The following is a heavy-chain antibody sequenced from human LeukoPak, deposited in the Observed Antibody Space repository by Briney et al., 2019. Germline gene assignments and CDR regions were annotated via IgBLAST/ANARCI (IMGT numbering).Heavy chain of an antibody. Sequence: QPGGSLRLSCAASGFTFRTYWMNWVRQAPGKGLVWVSRINSDGRTTRYADSVKGRFTISRDNAKNTLYLQMDSLRAEDTAVYYCAKVHNWNDGYLVKYYYYYYGMDVWGKGTTVTVSS. D-gene: IGHD1-1*01. J-gene: IGHJ6*04. CDR3: AKVHNWNDGYLVKYYYYYYGMDV. CDR2: INSDGRTT. V-gene: IGHV3-74*01. CDR1: GFTFRTYW.